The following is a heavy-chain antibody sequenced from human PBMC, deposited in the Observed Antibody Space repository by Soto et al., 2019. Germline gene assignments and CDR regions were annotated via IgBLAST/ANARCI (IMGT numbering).Heavy chain of an antibody. Sequence: QVQLQESGPGLVKPSGTLSLTCAVSGGSISSDYWWTWVRQPPGKGLEWIAEMYHSGSTNYNPSLKSLVTMSVDKSKNQISLKLSSVTAADTAVYYCAGVLSSGWSRFDYWGQGTLVTVSS. CDR2: MYHSGST. CDR3: AGVLSSGWSRFDY. J-gene: IGHJ4*02. D-gene: IGHD6-19*01. V-gene: IGHV4-4*02. CDR1: GGSISSDYW.